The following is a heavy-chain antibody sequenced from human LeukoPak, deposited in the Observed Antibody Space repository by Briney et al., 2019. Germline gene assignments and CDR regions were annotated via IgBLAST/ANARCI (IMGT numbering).Heavy chain of an antibody. CDR3: ARDLAGSGYLNWFDP. V-gene: IGHV3-74*01. J-gene: IGHJ5*02. CDR1: GSTFSSYW. Sequence: GGSLRLSCAASGSTFSSYWMHWVRQAPGKGLVWVSRINSDGSSTSYADSVKGRFTISRDNAKNTLYLQMNSLRAEDTAVYYCARDLAGSGYLNWFDPWGQGTLVTVSS. CDR2: INSDGSST. D-gene: IGHD3-3*01.